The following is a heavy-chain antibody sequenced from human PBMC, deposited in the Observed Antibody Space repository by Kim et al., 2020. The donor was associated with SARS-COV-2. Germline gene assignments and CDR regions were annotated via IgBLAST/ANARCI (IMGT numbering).Heavy chain of an antibody. V-gene: IGHV3-9*01. CDR1: GFTFDDYA. CDR3: AKDRSGWSQGGMDV. J-gene: IGHJ6*02. D-gene: IGHD6-19*01. Sequence: ALRLSCAASGFTFDDYAMHWVRQAPGKGLEWVSGISWNSGSIGYADSVKGRFTISRDNAKNSLYLQMNSLRAEATALYYCAKDRSGWSQGGMDVWGQGTTATVSS. CDR2: ISWNSGSI.